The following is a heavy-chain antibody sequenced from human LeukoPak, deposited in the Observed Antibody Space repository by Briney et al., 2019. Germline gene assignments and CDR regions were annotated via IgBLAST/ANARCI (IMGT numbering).Heavy chain of an antibody. J-gene: IGHJ6*02. V-gene: IGHV3-23*01. CDR1: GFTFSSYS. D-gene: IGHD2-21*02. CDR2: VTGSGHST. CDR3: AIERRHCGGDCYPKGDMDV. Sequence: GGSLRLSCAASGFTFSSYSMNWVRQAPGKGLEWVSTVTGSGHSTYYADSVKGRFTISRDNSKNTLSLQMSSLRAEDTAVYYCAIERRHCGGDCYPKGDMDVWGQGTTVTVSS.